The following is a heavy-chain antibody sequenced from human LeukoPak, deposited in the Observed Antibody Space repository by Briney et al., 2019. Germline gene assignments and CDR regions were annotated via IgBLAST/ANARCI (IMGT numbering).Heavy chain of an antibody. CDR3: ARVRAHWYEDY. CDR1: GFTFSGYS. Sequence: GGSLRLSCAASGFTFSGYSFNWVRQVPGKGLEWVSSITSTFYTYDTDSVKGRFSISRDNATNSLYLQISSLRAEDTAVYYCARVRAHWYEDYWGQGTLVTVSS. D-gene: IGHD6-13*01. V-gene: IGHV3-21*01. J-gene: IGHJ4*02. CDR2: ITSTFYT.